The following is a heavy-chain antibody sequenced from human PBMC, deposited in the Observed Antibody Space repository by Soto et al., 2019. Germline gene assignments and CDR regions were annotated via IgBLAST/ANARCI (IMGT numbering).Heavy chain of an antibody. Sequence: QIQLLQSGAEVKKPGASVKVTCKASGYTFRNFGISWVRQAPGQGLEWMGWISAYNANANYAQKFQGRLTMTADTSTSTASMELRRLRSDDTAVYYCARENSYFDYWGQGTLVTVSS. J-gene: IGHJ4*02. V-gene: IGHV1-18*01. CDR2: ISAYNANA. CDR1: GYTFRNFG. CDR3: ARENSYFDY.